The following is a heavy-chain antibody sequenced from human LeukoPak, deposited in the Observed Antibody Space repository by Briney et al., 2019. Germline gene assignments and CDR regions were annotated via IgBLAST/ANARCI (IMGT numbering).Heavy chain of an antibody. J-gene: IGHJ4*02. CDR1: GASISNYY. CDR3: AGRDY. CDR2: VFTSGST. V-gene: IGHV4-4*07. Sequence: KPSETLSLTCTVSGASISNYYWSWIRQPAGKGLEWIGRVFTSGSTNYNTSFRSRVTISVDKSKNQLSLKLTSVTAADTAVYYCAGRDYWGQGTLVTVSS.